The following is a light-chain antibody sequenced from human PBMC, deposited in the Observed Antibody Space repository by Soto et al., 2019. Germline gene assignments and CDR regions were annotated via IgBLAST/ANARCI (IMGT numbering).Light chain of an antibody. CDR3: QQYYSYPF. V-gene: IGKV1-8*01. CDR1: QGISSY. Sequence: AIRMTQSPSSLSASTGDRVTITCRASQGISSYLAWYQQKPGKAPKLLTYAASTLQSGVPSRFSGSGSGTDFTLTISCLQSEDFATYYCQQYYSYPFFGQGTKVDIK. CDR2: AAS. J-gene: IGKJ2*01.